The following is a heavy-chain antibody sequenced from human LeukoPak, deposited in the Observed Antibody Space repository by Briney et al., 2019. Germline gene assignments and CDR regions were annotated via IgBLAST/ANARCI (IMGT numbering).Heavy chain of an antibody. D-gene: IGHD2-2*01. Sequence: GGSLRLSCADSGFTFSSYAMSWVRQAPGKGLEWVSAISGSGDSTYYADSVKGRFTISRDNSKNTLYLQMNALRAEDTAVYYCAKDRTTSCCYITDYWGQGALVTVSS. CDR2: ISGSGDST. CDR1: GFTFSSYA. J-gene: IGHJ4*02. V-gene: IGHV3-23*01. CDR3: AKDRTTSCCYITDY.